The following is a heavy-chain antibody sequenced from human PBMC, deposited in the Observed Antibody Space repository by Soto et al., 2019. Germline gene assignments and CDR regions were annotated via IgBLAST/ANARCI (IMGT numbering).Heavy chain of an antibody. CDR2: ISFSGNTI. D-gene: IGHD5-18*01. Sequence: LRLSCAASGFTFDDYGMNLVRQAPGKRLEWVSFISFSGNTIYYADSVRGRFTISRDNAKSTLFLQMNSLRDDDTATYYCARRLDPLQYSDYWGRGTLVTVSS. V-gene: IGHV3-48*02. J-gene: IGHJ4*02. CDR1: GFTFDDYG. CDR3: ARRLDPLQYSDY.